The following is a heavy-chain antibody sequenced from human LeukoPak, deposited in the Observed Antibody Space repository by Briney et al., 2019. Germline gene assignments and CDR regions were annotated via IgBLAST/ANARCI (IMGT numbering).Heavy chain of an antibody. Sequence: SQTLSLTCTVSGGSISSGGYYWSWIRQHPGKGLEWIGYIYYSGSTYYNPSLKSRVTISVDTSKNQFSLKLSSVTAADTAVYYCARDLPDPRYCSSTSRYAEDAFDIWGQGTMVTVSS. D-gene: IGHD2-2*01. V-gene: IGHV4-31*03. J-gene: IGHJ3*02. CDR3: ARDLPDPRYCSSTSRYAEDAFDI. CDR2: IYYSGST. CDR1: GGSISSGGYY.